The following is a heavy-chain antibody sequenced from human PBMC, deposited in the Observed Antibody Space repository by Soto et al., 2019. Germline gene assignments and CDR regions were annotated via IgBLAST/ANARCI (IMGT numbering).Heavy chain of an antibody. D-gene: IGHD6-13*01. CDR2: IYYSGST. Sequence: PSETLSLTCTVSGGSISSGGYYWSWIRQHPGKGLEWIGYIYYSGSTYYNPSLKSRVTISVDTSKNQVSLKLRSVTAADTAVYYCARQVIAAAGTGYFQHWGQGAPVTVSS. V-gene: IGHV4-31*03. CDR1: GGSISSGGYY. CDR3: ARQVIAAAGTGYFQH. J-gene: IGHJ1*01.